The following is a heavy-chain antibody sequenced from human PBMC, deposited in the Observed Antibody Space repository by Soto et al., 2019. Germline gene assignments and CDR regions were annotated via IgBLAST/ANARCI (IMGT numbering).Heavy chain of an antibody. CDR1: GFTFSSYG. CDR2: ISYDGSNK. CDR3: AKDGIVATILGYFDY. J-gene: IGHJ4*02. D-gene: IGHD5-12*01. V-gene: IGHV3-30*18. Sequence: GGSLRLSCAASGFTFSSYGMHWVRQAPGKGLEWVAVISYDGSNKYYADSVKGRFTISRDNSKNTLYLQMNSLRAEDTAVYYCAKDGIVATILGYFDYWGQGTLVTVSS.